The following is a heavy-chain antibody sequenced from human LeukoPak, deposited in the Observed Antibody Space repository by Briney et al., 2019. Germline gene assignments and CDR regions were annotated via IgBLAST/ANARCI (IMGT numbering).Heavy chain of an antibody. J-gene: IGHJ4*02. CDR3: AKKKLVGGQAPFDY. D-gene: IGHD6-6*01. V-gene: IGHV3-30*02. CDR2: IRYDGSNK. Sequence: GGSLRLSCAASGFTFSSYGMHWVRQAPGRGLEWVAFIRYDGSNKYYADSVKGRFTISRDNSKNTLYLQMNSLRAEDTAVYYCAKKKLVGGQAPFDYWGQGTLVTVSS. CDR1: GFTFSSYG.